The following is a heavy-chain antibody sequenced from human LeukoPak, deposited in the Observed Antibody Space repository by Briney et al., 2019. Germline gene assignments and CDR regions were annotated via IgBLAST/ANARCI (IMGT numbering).Heavy chain of an antibody. D-gene: IGHD6-13*01. J-gene: IGHJ4*02. CDR3: ARGGAAAGTFDY. V-gene: IGHV4-59*01. CDR1: GGSISSYY. CDR2: IYYSGST. Sequence: SETLSLTCTVSGGSISSYYWRWIRQPPGKGLEWIGYIYYSGSTNYNPSLKSRVTISVDTSKNQFSLKLSSVTAADTAVYYCARGGAAAGTFDYWGQGTLVTVSS.